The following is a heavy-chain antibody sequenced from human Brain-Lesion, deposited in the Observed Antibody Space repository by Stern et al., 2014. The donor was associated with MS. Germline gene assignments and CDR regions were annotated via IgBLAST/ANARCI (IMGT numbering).Heavy chain of an antibody. Sequence: QVQLVQSGAEVKKPGASVKVSCKTSGYIFTGYYIHWVRQAPGQGLEWMEWVNPNTGGPNYAQKFQGRVPMSRDTSISTAYVELSSLTSDDTAVYYCARDQRGITIFGVVTDYYYLGMDVWGQGTTVTVSS. CDR3: ARDQRGITIFGVVTDYYYLGMDV. CDR1: GYIFTGYY. D-gene: IGHD3-3*01. J-gene: IGHJ6*02. V-gene: IGHV1-2*02. CDR2: VNPNTGGP.